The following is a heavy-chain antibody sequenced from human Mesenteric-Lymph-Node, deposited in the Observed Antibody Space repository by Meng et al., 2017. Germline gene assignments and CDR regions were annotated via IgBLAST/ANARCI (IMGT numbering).Heavy chain of an antibody. CDR1: GGSISSSDW. CDR2: INHSGST. J-gene: IGHJ4*02. CDR3: GRRRSGGSLRVDY. D-gene: IGHD2-15*01. V-gene: IGHV4-4*02. Sequence: SETLSLTCAVSGGSISSSDWWNWVRQPPGEGLEWIGEINHSGSTNYNPSLKSRVTISVDTSKNQFSLKLSSVTAADTAVYYCGRRRSGGSLRVDYWGQGNLVTVSS.